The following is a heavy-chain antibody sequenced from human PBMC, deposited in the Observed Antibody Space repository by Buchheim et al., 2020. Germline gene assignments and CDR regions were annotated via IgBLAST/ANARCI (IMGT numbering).Heavy chain of an antibody. V-gene: IGHV3-33*01. CDR2: IWYDGSNT. Sequence: QVQLVESGGGVVQPGRSLRLSCAASGFSFSSSGMHWVRQAPGKGLEWVAFIWYDGSNTYSADSVKGRFTISRDNSKNTLYLQMNSLRAEDTAVYYCARAYGSGSYYSYYYYGMDVWGQGTT. J-gene: IGHJ6*02. CDR1: GFSFSSSG. D-gene: IGHD3-10*01. CDR3: ARAYGSGSYYSYYYYGMDV.